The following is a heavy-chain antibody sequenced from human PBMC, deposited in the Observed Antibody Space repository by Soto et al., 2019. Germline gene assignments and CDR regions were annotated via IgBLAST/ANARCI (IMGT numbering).Heavy chain of an antibody. CDR1: GGSISSGDYY. CDR2: IYYSGST. J-gene: IGHJ4*02. CDR3: ARRGGYTRELHY. D-gene: IGHD3-16*02. Sequence: QVQLQESGPGLVKPSQTLSLTCTVSGGSISSGDYYWSWIRQPPGKGREWIGYIYYSGSTYYNPSLKSRVTISVDTSKNQFSLKLSSVTAADTAVYYLARRGGYTRELHYWGQGTLVTVSS. V-gene: IGHV4-30-4*01.